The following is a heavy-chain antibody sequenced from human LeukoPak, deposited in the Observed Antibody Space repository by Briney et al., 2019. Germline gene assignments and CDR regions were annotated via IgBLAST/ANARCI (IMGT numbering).Heavy chain of an antibody. V-gene: IGHV4-39*01. CDR2: IYYSGST. D-gene: IGHD3-3*01. CDR1: GGSISSGGYY. J-gene: IGHJ5*02. CDR3: ARQADTGYYDFWSGYSPNWFDP. Sequence: SQTLSLTCTVSGGSISSGGYYWSWIRQHPGKGLEWIGSIYYSGSTYYNPSLKSRVTISVDTSKNQFSLKLSSVTAADTAVYYCARQADTGYYDFWSGYSPNWFDPWGQGTLVTVSS.